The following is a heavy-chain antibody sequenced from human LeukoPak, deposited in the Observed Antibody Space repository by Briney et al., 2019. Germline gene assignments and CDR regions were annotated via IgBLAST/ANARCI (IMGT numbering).Heavy chain of an antibody. CDR3: ARPWDYGSGSYPSY. CDR1: GGSFTKHQ. Sequence: SETLSLTCAVYGGSFTKHQWSWIRQPPGKGLEWIGAINDGGSTNYNPSLESRVNISVDTSKNQFSLKLNSVTAADTAVYYCARPWDYGSGSYPSYWGQGTLVTVSS. J-gene: IGHJ4*02. D-gene: IGHD3-10*01. V-gene: IGHV4-34*01. CDR2: INDGGST.